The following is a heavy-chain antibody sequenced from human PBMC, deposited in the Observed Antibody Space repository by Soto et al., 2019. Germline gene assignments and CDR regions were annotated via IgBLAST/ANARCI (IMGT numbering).Heavy chain of an antibody. Sequence: GESLKISCKGSGYSFTSYWIGWVRQMPGKGLEWMGIIYPGDSDTRYSPSFQGQVTISADKSISTAYLQWSSLKASDTAMYYCARYKSQLPDYYYYGMDVWGQGTTVTVSS. D-gene: IGHD2-2*01. J-gene: IGHJ6*02. CDR3: ARYKSQLPDYYYYGMDV. V-gene: IGHV5-51*01. CDR2: IYPGDSDT. CDR1: GYSFTSYW.